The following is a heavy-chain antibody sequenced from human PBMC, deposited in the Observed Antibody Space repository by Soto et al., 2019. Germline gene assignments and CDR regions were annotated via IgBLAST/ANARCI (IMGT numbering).Heavy chain of an antibody. CDR2: IRAYNGET. J-gene: IGHJ4*02. Sequence: QVQLVQSGAEVKKPGASVKVSCKASGYTFTSSGFSWVRQAPGQGLEWMAWIRAYNGETHYAQKFQGRVTMTTDTSTRTSYMELRSLRSDDTAVYYCARDSGSYMYVSDWGQGTLVTVSS. CDR1: GYTFTSSG. V-gene: IGHV1-18*01. CDR3: ARDSGSYMYVSD. D-gene: IGHD1-26*01.